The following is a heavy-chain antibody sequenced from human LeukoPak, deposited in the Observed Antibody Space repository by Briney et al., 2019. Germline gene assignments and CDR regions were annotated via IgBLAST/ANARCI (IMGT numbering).Heavy chain of an antibody. CDR2: IYYSGST. D-gene: IGHD6-19*01. Sequence: SETLSLTCTVSGGSIGDYYWGWIRQPPGKGLEWIGSIYYSGSTYYNPSLKSRVTISVDTSKNQFSLKLSSVTAADTAVYYCARHVSQAGYSSGWYSESYYFDYWGQGTLVTVSS. V-gene: IGHV4-39*01. CDR3: ARHVSQAGYSSGWYSESYYFDY. J-gene: IGHJ4*02. CDR1: GGSIGDYY.